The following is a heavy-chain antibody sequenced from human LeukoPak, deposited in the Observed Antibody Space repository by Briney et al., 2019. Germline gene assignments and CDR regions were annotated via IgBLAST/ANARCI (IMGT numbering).Heavy chain of an antibody. CDR1: GGSISSSSYY. V-gene: IGHV4-39*01. CDR3: ARGDIVVVPAAHDHWFDP. CDR2: IYYSGST. J-gene: IGHJ5*02. D-gene: IGHD2-2*01. Sequence: PSETLSLTCTVSGGSISSSSYYWGWIRQPPGKGLEWIGSIYYSGSTYYNPSLKSRVTISVDTSKNQFSLKLSSVTAADTAVYYCARGDIVVVPAAHDHWFDPWGQGTLVTVSS.